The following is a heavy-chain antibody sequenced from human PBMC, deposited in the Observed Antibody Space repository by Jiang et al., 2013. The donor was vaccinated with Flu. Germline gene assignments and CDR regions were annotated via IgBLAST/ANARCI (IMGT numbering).Heavy chain of an antibody. J-gene: IGHJ6*02. CDR1: GGSINSGGYY. CDR2: VYHSGFT. D-gene: IGHD6-13*01. Sequence: GSGLVKPSQTLSLTCTVSGGSINSGGYYWSWIRQHPGKGPEWIGYVYHSGFTYYNPSLKSRLSISVDTSKNQFSLTLTSVTAADTAVYYCATYIEAPGTTYFDYGMDVWGQGTTVTVSS. V-gene: IGHV4-31*03. CDR3: ATYIEAPGTTYFDYGMDV.